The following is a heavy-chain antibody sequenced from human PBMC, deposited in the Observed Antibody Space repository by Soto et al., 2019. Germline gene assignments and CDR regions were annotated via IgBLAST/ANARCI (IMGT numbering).Heavy chain of an antibody. Sequence: TGGSLRLSCAASGFTFSSYEINWVRQAPGKGLEWVSYISSSGSTIYYADSVKGRFTISRDNAKNSLYLQMNSLRAEDTAVYYCARTYYDSSGYRLFDAFDIWGQGTMVTVSS. CDR2: ISSSGSTI. J-gene: IGHJ3*02. V-gene: IGHV3-48*03. CDR1: GFTFSSYE. CDR3: ARTYYDSSGYRLFDAFDI. D-gene: IGHD3-22*01.